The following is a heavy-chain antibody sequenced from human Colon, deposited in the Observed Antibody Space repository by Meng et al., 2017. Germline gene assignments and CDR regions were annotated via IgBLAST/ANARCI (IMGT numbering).Heavy chain of an antibody. D-gene: IGHD2/OR15-2a*01. CDR2: IFHSGTS. Sequence: QVQLQESGPGLVKPSGTLSLTCAVSGASISGDNWWSWVRQTPGKGLEWLGEIFHSGTSNYNPSLKSRVTISVDKSKNQFSLRLSSVTAADTAVYYCARRNSNNWFDPWGQGILVTVSS. CDR3: ARRNSNNWFDP. CDR1: GASISGDNW. J-gene: IGHJ5*02. V-gene: IGHV4-4*02.